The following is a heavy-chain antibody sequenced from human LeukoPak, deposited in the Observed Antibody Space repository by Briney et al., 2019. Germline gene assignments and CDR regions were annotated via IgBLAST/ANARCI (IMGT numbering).Heavy chain of an antibody. D-gene: IGHD1-26*01. Sequence: PGGSLRLSCAASGFTFSDSWMTWVRQAPGKGLEWVANINEDGSEKTYVDSVKGRSTISRDNAKNSFFLQMDCLRAEDTAVYFCARGRGTPEHWGRGTLVTVSS. J-gene: IGHJ4*02. CDR2: INEDGSEK. CDR3: ARGRGTPEH. CDR1: GFTFSDSW. V-gene: IGHV3-7*01.